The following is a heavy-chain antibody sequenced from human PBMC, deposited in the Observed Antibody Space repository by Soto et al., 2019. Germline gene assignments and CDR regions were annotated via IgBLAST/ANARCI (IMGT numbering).Heavy chain of an antibody. J-gene: IGHJ5*02. V-gene: IGHV3-23*01. CDR2: ISGSGGST. CDR1: GVTFSSYA. CDR3: AKETPPARVPFWLAP. D-gene: IGHD6-6*01. Sequence: GGSLRLSCAASGVTFSSYAMSWFRQAPGKGLEWVSAISGSGGSTYYADSVKGRFTISRDNSKNTLYLQMNSLRAEDTAVYYRAKETPPARVPFWLAPPAQRTLVLVAS.